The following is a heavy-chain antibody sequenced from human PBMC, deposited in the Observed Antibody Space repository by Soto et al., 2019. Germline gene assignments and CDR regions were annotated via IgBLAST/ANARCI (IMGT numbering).Heavy chain of an antibody. CDR3: AKADVLRIDYYYYMDV. V-gene: IGHV3-23*01. CDR2: ISGSGGST. CDR1: GFTFSSYA. D-gene: IGHD3-3*01. Sequence: GGSLRLSCAASGFTFSSYAMSWVRQAPGKGLEWVSAISGSGGSTYYADSVKGRFTISRDNSKNTLYLQMNSLRAEDTAVYYCAKADVLRIDYYYYMDVWGKGTTVTVSS. J-gene: IGHJ6*03.